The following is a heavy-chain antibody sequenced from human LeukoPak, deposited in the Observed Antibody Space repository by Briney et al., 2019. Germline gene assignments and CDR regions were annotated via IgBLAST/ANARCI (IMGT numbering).Heavy chain of an antibody. CDR2: ISSSSSYI. D-gene: IGHD6-13*01. V-gene: IGHV3-21*01. Sequence: PGGSLRLSCAASGFTFSIYSMNWVRQAPGKGLEWVSSISSSSSYIYYVDSVKGRFTISRDNAKNSLYLQMNSLRAEDTAVYYCATSTAAAGTDWGQGTLVTVSS. J-gene: IGHJ4*02. CDR1: GFTFSIYS. CDR3: ATSTAAAGTD.